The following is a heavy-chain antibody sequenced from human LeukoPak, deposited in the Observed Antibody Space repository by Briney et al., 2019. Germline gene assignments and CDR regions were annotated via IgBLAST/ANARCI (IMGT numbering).Heavy chain of an antibody. V-gene: IGHV3-66*01. J-gene: IGHJ6*02. Sequence: GSLRLSRAASGLIVSSNYMSWVRQAPGKGLEWVSVVYGGDTTYYADSVQGRFTISRDNSKSTLYLQMNSLRAEDTAVYYCARDAHTGSGTYWGGVDYYYGLDVWGQGTTVTVSS. CDR1: GLIVSSNY. CDR2: VYGGDTT. D-gene: IGHD3-10*01. CDR3: ARDAHTGSGTYWGGVDYYYGLDV.